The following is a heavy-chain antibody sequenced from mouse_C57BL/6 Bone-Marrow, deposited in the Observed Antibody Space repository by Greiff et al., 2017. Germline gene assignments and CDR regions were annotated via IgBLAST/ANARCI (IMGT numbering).Heavy chain of an antibody. D-gene: IGHD1-1*01. CDR2: IDPSDSYT. V-gene: IGHV1-69*01. J-gene: IGHJ1*03. Sequence: QVQLQQSGPELVMPGASVKLSCKASGYSFTSYWMHWVKQRPGQGLEWIGEIDPSDSYTNYNQKFKGKSTLTVDKSSSTAYMQLSSLTSEDSAVYYCARATTGLVWGTGTTVTVSS. CDR1: GYSFTSYW. CDR3: ARATTGLV.